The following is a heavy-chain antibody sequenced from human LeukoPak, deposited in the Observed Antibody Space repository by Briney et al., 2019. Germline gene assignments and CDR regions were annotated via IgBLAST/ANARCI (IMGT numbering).Heavy chain of an antibody. CDR2: IGGSGDTT. J-gene: IGHJ4*02. V-gene: IGHV3-23*01. CDR1: AFTFSSYA. D-gene: IGHD6-13*01. Sequence: GGSLRLSCAASAFTFSSYAMTWVRQAPGKGLDWVSTIGGSGDTTSYADSVKGRFTISRDISKNTLFLQMNSLRAEDTAVYYCAKAGGAYSSSWYLCFDYWGQGTLVTVSS. CDR3: AKAGGAYSSSWYLCFDY.